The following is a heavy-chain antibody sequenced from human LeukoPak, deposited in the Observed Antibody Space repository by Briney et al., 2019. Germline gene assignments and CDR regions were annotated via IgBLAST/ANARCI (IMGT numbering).Heavy chain of an antibody. D-gene: IGHD3-9*01. J-gene: IGHJ4*02. CDR1: GFTFSDYY. V-gene: IGHV3-11*01. Sequence: GGSLRLSCAASGFTFSDYYMSWIRQAPGKGLEWVSYISSSGSTIYYADSVKGRFTISRDNAKNSLYLQMNSLRAEDTAVYYCARRRYFDWLYFDYWGQGTLVTVSS. CDR3: ARRRYFDWLYFDY. CDR2: ISSSGSTI.